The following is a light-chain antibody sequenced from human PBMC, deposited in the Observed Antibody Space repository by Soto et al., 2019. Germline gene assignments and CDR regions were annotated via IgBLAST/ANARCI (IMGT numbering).Light chain of an antibody. CDR2: GAT. J-gene: IGKJ4*01. CDR3: QQHNDWPLT. CDR1: QSVSNN. V-gene: IGKV3-15*01. Sequence: EIVMTQSPATLTVSPGERVTLSCRASQSVSNNLAWYQQKPGQAPRLLIYGATATATGIPARFSGSGSGTEFTLTISSLHSEHFAVYYCQQHNDWPLTFGGGTKVEI.